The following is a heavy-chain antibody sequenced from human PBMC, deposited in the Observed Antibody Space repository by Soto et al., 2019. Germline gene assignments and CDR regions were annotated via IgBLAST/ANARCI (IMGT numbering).Heavy chain of an antibody. CDR1: GFTFSNSE. V-gene: IGHV3-48*03. D-gene: IGHD2-2*01. Sequence: PGGSLRPSCAASGFTFSNSEMNWVRQAPGKGLEWVSYISSSNTIHYADSVKGRFTISRDNAKNSLYLQMNSLRAEDTAVYYCARDRSRGYCSSTSCYPPLDAFDVWGQGTLVTVSS. J-gene: IGHJ3*01. CDR2: ISSSNTI. CDR3: ARDRSRGYCSSTSCYPPLDAFDV.